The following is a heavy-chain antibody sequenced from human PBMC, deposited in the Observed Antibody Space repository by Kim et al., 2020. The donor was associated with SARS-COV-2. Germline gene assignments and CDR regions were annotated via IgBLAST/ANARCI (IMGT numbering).Heavy chain of an antibody. CDR1: GGSIGTSNW. D-gene: IGHD6-6*01. Sequence: SETLSLTCAVSGGSIGTSNWWCWVRQPPGKGVEWSGDYYHSGSTNYNPSLKSRVTISVDTSKQHFSMQLSSVTAAATALYYCAGWGGSSYCVYWGHGSMV. CDR2: YYHSGST. CDR3: AGWGGSSYCVY. V-gene: IGHV4-4*02. J-gene: IGHJ4*03.